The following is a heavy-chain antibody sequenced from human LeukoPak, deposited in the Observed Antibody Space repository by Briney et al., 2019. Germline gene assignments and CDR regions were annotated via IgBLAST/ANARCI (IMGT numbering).Heavy chain of an antibody. Sequence: GRSLRLSCAASGFTFSRYAMEWVRQAPGKGLEWVAVISYDGSNKDYADSGKGRFTISRDNSKNTLYLQMNSLRAEDTAVYYCARDENIVVVPAAIGYFDYWGQGTLVTVSS. CDR3: ARDENIVVVPAAIGYFDY. V-gene: IGHV3-30*04. D-gene: IGHD2-2*02. J-gene: IGHJ4*02. CDR1: GFTFSRYA. CDR2: ISYDGSNK.